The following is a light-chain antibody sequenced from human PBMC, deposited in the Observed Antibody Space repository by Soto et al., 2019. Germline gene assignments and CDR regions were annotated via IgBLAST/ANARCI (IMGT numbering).Light chain of an antibody. V-gene: IGLV2-8*01. CDR1: SSDVGGYKY. CDR2: EVT. Sequence: QSVLTQPPSASGSPGQSVTISCTGTSSDVGGYKYVSWYQQNPGKAPKLIIFEVTKRPSGVPDRFSGSKSGNTASLTVSGLQAEDEADYFCSSYAGSNKLLFGGGTKVTVL. CDR3: SSYAGSNKLL. J-gene: IGLJ3*02.